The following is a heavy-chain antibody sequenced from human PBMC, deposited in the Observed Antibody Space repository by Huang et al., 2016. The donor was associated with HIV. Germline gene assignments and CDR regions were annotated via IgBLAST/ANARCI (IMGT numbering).Heavy chain of an antibody. V-gene: IGHV4-34*01. D-gene: IGHD3-16*01. CDR3: ARSLMGEDPFDI. J-gene: IGHJ3*02. CDR2: VNHRGSA. CDR1: GGPLSGHS. Sequence: QVRLHQWGTGLVRPSETLFLTCAVYGGPLSGHSWSWVRLPPGGSLEWLGEVNHRGSANYTPSLKSRLSMSIDTSKKQFSLKLGSVTAADTALYYCARSLMGEDPFDIWGQGTLVTVSS.